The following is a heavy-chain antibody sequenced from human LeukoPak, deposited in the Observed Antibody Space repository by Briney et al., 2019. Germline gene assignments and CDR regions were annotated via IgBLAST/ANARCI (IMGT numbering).Heavy chain of an antibody. CDR2: IQYDGTDK. CDR1: GFTFSSYR. Sequence: PGGSLRLSCAASGFTFSSYRMHWVRQAPGKGLEWVAFIQYDGTDKYYVDSVKGRFTIYRYNSTNTLDLQMNSLRVEDTAGYYCAKDQNIKAGGGPGYWAQGTLVTVSS. J-gene: IGHJ4*02. CDR3: AKDQNIKAGGGPGY. D-gene: IGHD6-13*01. V-gene: IGHV3-30*02.